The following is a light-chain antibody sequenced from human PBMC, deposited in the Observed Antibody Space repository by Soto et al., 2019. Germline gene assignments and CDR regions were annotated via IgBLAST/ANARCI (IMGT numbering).Light chain of an antibody. V-gene: IGKV3-15*01. CDR2: GAS. J-gene: IGKJ2*01. CDR3: QQYNNWPPYT. Sequence: EIVMTQSPATLSVSPGERATLSCRASQSVSSNVAWYQQKPGQAPRLLIYGASTRATGIPARFSGSGSATEFTITISRLQSEDFAVNYCQQYNNWPPYTFGQGTKLEIK. CDR1: QSVSSN.